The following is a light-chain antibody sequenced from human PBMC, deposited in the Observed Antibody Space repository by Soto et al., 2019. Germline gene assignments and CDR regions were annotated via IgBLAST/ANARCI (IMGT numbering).Light chain of an antibody. CDR3: QKYNSAPLT. J-gene: IGKJ4*01. CDR2: KAS. Sequence: DIQMTQSPSTLSASVGDRVTITCRASQSISSWLAWYQQKPGKAPKLLIYKASTLKSGVPSRFSGSGSGTEFTLTISSLQPDDFVTYYCQKYNSAPLTFGGGTKVDIK. V-gene: IGKV1-5*03. CDR1: QSISSW.